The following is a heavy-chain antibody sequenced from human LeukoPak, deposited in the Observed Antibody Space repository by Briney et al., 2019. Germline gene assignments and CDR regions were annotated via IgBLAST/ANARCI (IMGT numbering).Heavy chain of an antibody. D-gene: IGHD6-6*01. J-gene: IGHJ4*02. V-gene: IGHV4-4*07. CDR3: ASSSSSGLEDY. Sequence: PSETLSLTCTVSGGSISSYYRSWIRQPAGKGLEWIGRIYTSGSTNYNPSLKSRVTMSVDTSKNQFSLKLSSVTAADTAVYYCASSSSSGLEDYWGQGTLVTVSS. CDR1: GGSISSYY. CDR2: IYTSGST.